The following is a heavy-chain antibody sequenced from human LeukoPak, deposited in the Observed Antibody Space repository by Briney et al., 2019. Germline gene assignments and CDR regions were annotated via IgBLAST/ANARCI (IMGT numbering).Heavy chain of an antibody. CDR1: GGSISSYY. D-gene: IGHD6-13*01. CDR3: ARRGQLVGFYFDY. V-gene: IGHV4-59*01. Sequence: SETLSLTCTVSGGSISSYYWSWIRQPPGKGLEWIGYIYYSGCTNYNPSLKSRVTISVDTSKNQFSLRLSSVTAADTAVYYCARRGQLVGFYFDYRGQGTLVTVSS. CDR2: IYYSGCT. J-gene: IGHJ4*02.